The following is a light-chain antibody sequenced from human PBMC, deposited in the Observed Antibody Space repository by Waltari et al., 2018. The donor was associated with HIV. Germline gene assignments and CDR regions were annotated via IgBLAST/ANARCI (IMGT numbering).Light chain of an antibody. CDR1: KGIIND. Sequence: DIQMTQSPSSLSASVGDRVTITCRASKGIINDLGWYQQKPGKAPKHLIYAASSLQSGVPSRFRRSGSGTEFTLTISSLQPEDVATYYCLQHNSYPLTFGPGTKVDIK. CDR3: LQHNSYPLT. V-gene: IGKV1-17*01. CDR2: AAS. J-gene: IGKJ3*01.